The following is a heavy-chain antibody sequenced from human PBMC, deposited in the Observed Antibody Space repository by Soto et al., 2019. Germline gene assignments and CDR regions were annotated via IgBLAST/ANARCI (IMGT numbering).Heavy chain of an antibody. Sequence: EVQLVESGGGLVQPGGSLRLSCAASGFTFSSYSMNWVRQAPGKGLEWFSYISSSSSTIYYADSVKGRFTISRDNAKNSLYLQMNSLRAEDTAVYYCAREGLNLYDYWGQGTLVTVSS. CDR2: ISSSSSTI. D-gene: IGHD2-2*02. CDR3: AREGLNLYDY. CDR1: GFTFSSYS. V-gene: IGHV3-48*01. J-gene: IGHJ4*02.